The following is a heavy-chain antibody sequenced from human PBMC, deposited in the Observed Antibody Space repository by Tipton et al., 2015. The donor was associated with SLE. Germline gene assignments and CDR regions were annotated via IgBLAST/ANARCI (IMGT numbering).Heavy chain of an antibody. CDR2: IYHSGST. D-gene: IGHD2-2*01. CDR3: ARGLVPAAFPPFDP. J-gene: IGHJ5*02. CDR1: GYSISSGHY. Sequence: LRLSCTVSGYSISSGHYWGWIRQPPGKGLEWIGSIYHSGSTYYNPSLKSRVTISVDTSKNQFSLKLSSVTAADTAVYYCARGLVPAAFPPFDPWGQGTLVTVSS. V-gene: IGHV4-38-2*02.